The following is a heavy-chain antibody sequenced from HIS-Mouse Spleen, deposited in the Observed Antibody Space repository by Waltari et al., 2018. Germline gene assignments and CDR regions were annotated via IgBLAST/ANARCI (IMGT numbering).Heavy chain of an antibody. D-gene: IGHD3-9*01. V-gene: IGHV3-21*01. CDR2: ISSSSSYI. Sequence: EVQLVESGGGLVKPGGSLRLSCAASGFTFSNAWMNWVRQAPGKGLEWVSSISSSSSYIYYADSVKGRFTISRDNAKNSLYLQMNSLRAEDTAVYYCASLYYDILTGYYRDYWGQGTLVTVSS. CDR3: ASLYYDILTGYYRDY. J-gene: IGHJ4*02. CDR1: GFTFSNAW.